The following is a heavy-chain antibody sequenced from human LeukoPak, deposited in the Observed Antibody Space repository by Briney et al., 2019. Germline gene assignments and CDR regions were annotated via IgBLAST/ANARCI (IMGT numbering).Heavy chain of an antibody. J-gene: IGHJ4*02. V-gene: IGHV3-23*01. CDR2: ISDSGGDT. D-gene: IGHD3-10*01. CDR1: GFTFSSYA. Sequence: GGSLRLSCAASGFTFSSYAMSWVRQAPGKGLEWVSAISDSGGDTYYADSVRGRFTISRDNFKNTLYLQMNSLRADDTAIYYCARVIRYGSGNYYYFDYWGQGTLVTVSS. CDR3: ARVIRYGSGNYYYFDY.